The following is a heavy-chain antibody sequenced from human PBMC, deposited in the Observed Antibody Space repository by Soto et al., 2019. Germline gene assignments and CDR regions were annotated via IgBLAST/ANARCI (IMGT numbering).Heavy chain of an antibody. J-gene: IGHJ4*02. V-gene: IGHV3-66*01. D-gene: IGHD3-16*02. CDR3: ARDRYPHDY. CDR1: GFTVSRNY. CDR2: ILSGGST. Sequence: EVQLVESGGGLVQPGGSLRLSCAASGFTVSRNYMSWVRQAPEKGLEWVSVILSGGSTYYADSVKGRFTIARANSKNTQYLQVDSLRAEDTAVYYGARDRYPHDYWGQGTLVTVSS.